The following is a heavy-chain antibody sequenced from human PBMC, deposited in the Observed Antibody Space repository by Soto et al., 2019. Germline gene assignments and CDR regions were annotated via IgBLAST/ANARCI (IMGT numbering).Heavy chain of an antibody. CDR3: AREDLYNWFDP. CDR2: IYYSGST. V-gene: IGHV4-59*01. J-gene: IGHJ5*02. CDR1: CGSIISYY. Sequence: SETLSLTCTFSCGSIISYYWSWIRQPPGKGLEWIGYIYYSGSTNYNPSLKSRVTISVDTSKNQFSLKLSSVTAADTAVYYCAREDLYNWFDPWGQGTLVTVSS.